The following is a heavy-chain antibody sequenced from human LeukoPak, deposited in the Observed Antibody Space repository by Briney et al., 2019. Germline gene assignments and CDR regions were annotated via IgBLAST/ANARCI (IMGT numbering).Heavy chain of an antibody. CDR1: GFTFSNAC. V-gene: IGHV3-15*01. CDR3: TTGVIQYYYDSSGYLY. Sequence: PGGSLSLSCAASGFTFSNACMSWVRQAPGKGLEWVGRIKSKTDGGTTDYAAPVKGRFTISRDDSKNTLYLQMNSLKTEDTAVYYCTTGVIQYYYDSSGYLYWGQGTLVTVSS. J-gene: IGHJ4*02. CDR2: IKSKTDGGTT. D-gene: IGHD3-22*01.